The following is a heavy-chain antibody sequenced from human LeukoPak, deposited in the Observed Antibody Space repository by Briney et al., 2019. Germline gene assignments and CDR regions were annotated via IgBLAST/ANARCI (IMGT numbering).Heavy chain of an antibody. V-gene: IGHV4-34*01. J-gene: IGHJ4*02. CDR2: INHSGST. D-gene: IGHD3-16*01. Sequence: PSETLSLTCAVYGGSFSGYYWSWIRQPPGKGLEWIGEINHSGSTNYNPSLKSRVTISVDTSKNQFSLKLSSVTAADTAVYYCARGRHLRDRYYFDYWGQGTLVTVSS. CDR1: GGSFSGYY. CDR3: ARGRHLRDRYYFDY.